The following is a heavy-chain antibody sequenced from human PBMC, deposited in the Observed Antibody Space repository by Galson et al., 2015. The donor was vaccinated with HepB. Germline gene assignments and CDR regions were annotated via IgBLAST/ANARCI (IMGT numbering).Heavy chain of an antibody. J-gene: IGHJ4*02. Sequence: SVKVSCKASGYTFSSYGISWVRQAPGQRLEWMGWISAYNGNTNYAQKHQGRVTMTTDTSTTTAYMELRSLRSDDTAVYYCARHSHSSSWHHFDYWGQGTQVTVSS. CDR1: GYTFSSYG. V-gene: IGHV1-18*01. CDR3: ARHSHSSSWHHFDY. D-gene: IGHD6-13*01. CDR2: ISAYNGNT.